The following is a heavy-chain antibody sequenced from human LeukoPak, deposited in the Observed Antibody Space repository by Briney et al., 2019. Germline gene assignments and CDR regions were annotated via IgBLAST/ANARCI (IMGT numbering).Heavy chain of an antibody. J-gene: IGHJ4*02. D-gene: IGHD2-2*01. CDR1: GFIFSNYW. CDR2: IYSGGST. Sequence: HPGGSLRLSCAASGFIFSNYWMSWVRQAPGKGLEWVSVIYSGGSTYYADSVKGRFTISRDNPKNTLYLQMNSLRAEDTAVYYCAREGGPVVPAADYWGQGTLVTVSS. V-gene: IGHV3-66*02. CDR3: AREGGPVVPAADY.